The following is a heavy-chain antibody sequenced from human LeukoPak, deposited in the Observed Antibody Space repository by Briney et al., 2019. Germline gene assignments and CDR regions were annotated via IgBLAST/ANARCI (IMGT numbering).Heavy chain of an antibody. V-gene: IGHV3-21*01. CDR1: GFTFSSYS. CDR2: ISSSSSYI. J-gene: IGHJ2*01. Sequence: GGSLRLSRAASGFTFSSYSMSWVRQAPGKGLEWVSSISSSSSYIYYADSVKGRFTISRDNAKNSLYLQMNSLRAEDTAVYYCARGLWPGVRYFDLWGRGTLVTVSS. CDR3: ARGLWPGVRYFDL. D-gene: IGHD2-21*01.